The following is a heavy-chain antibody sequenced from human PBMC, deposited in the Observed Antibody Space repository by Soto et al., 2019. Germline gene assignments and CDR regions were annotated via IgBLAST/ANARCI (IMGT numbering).Heavy chain of an antibody. CDR1: GSTFSSYD. V-gene: IGHV3-30-3*01. Sequence: QVQLVESGGDVVQPGRSLRLSCAASGSTFSSYDIHWVRQAPGKGLEWVAHITPDGNRAYYADSVKGRFTVSRDNARNTVYLQVKSLRPEDTVVYHCVRGPSHGAFDIWGQGTLVTVSS. J-gene: IGHJ3*02. CDR3: VRGPSHGAFDI. CDR2: ITPDGNRA.